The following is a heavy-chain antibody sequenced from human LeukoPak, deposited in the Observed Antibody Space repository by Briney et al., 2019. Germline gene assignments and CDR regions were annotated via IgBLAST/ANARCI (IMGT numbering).Heavy chain of an antibody. CDR2: VNESGGT. Sequence: TSETLSLTCAVYIDSFSNYHWNWIRQTPAKGMEWIEEVNESGGTNIRPSLRSRAILSVDTSKNQFSQKLISVTVADTAIYYCARGQGATVPQVGKNWFDPWGQGTRVTVSS. V-gene: IGHV4-34*04. J-gene: IGHJ5*02. CDR3: ARGQGATVPQVGKNWFDP. CDR1: IDSFSNYH. D-gene: IGHD1-26*01.